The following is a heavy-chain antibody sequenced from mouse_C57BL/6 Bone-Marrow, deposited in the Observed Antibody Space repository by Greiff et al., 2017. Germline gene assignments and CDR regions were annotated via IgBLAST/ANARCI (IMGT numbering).Heavy chain of an antibody. CDR2: IWSGGST. J-gene: IGHJ3*01. V-gene: IGHV2-2*01. Sequence: QVQLKESGPGLVQPSQSLSITCTVSGFSLTSYGVHWVRQSPGKGLEWLGVIWSGGSTDYNAAFISRLSISKDNSTSQVFFKMNSLQADDTAIYYCSSSWFAYWGQGTLVTVSA. CDR3: SSSWFAY. CDR1: GFSLTSYG.